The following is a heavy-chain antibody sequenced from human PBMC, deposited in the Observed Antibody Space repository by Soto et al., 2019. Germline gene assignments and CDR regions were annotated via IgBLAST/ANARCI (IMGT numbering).Heavy chain of an antibody. CDR1: SGSISNSY. D-gene: IGHD3-10*01. Sequence: SETLSLTCTVSSGSISNSYWSWIRQPPGKGLEWIGYIYHSGSTNYNPSLKSRLTISVDTSQNQFSLELSSVTAADTAVYYCARHAPCRGYFDYWGQGTLVTVSS. V-gene: IGHV4-59*08. CDR2: IYHSGST. CDR3: ARHAPCRGYFDY. J-gene: IGHJ4*02.